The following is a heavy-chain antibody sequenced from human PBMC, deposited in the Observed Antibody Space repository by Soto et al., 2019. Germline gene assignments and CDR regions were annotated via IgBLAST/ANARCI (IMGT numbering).Heavy chain of an antibody. Sequence: ETLSLTCAVYGGSFSGYYWSWIRQPPGKGLEWIGYIYHSGNIYYNPSLKSRVTISVDRSKNQFSLKLSSVTAADTAVYYCARVHDYWGQGTLVTVSS. J-gene: IGHJ4*02. CDR2: IYHSGNI. V-gene: IGHV4-34*01. CDR1: GGSFSGYY. CDR3: ARVHDY.